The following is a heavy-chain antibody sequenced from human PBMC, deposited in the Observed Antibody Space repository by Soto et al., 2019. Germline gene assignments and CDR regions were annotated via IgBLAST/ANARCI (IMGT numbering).Heavy chain of an antibody. V-gene: IGHV4-4*02. CDR3: ARRPGIAAAGTGFFVYYYYGMDV. CDR2: IYHSGST. CDR1: SGSISSSNW. Sequence: SETLSLTCAVSSGSISSSNWWNWVRQPPGKGLEWIGEIYHSGSTYYNPSLKSRVTISVDKSKNQFSLKLSSVTAADTAVYYCARRPGIAAAGTGFFVYYYYGMDVWGQGTTVTVSS. J-gene: IGHJ6*02. D-gene: IGHD6-13*01.